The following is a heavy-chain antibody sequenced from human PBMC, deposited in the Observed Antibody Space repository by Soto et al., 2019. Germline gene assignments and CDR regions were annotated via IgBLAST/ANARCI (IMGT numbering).Heavy chain of an antibody. Sequence: EVQLVDSGGGLVQPGGSLRLACAASGFNFGTYWMSWVRQAPGKGLEWVANIKQDGSEKYYVDSVKGRFTISRDNAKKSLYLQMNSLRAEETAVYYCARAGGHLVVVAGTFAYWGQGTLVTVSS. J-gene: IGHJ4*02. CDR3: ARAGGHLVVVAGTFAY. D-gene: IGHD2-15*01. V-gene: IGHV3-7*04. CDR2: IKQDGSEK. CDR1: GFNFGTYW.